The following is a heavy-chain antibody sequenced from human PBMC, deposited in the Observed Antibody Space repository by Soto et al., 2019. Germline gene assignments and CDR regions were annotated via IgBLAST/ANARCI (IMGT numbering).Heavy chain of an antibody. CDR1: GDSVSSNSAS. CDR3: ARDRGSYCFDY. D-gene: IGHD1-26*01. CDR2: TYYRSKWYN. J-gene: IGHJ4*02. V-gene: IGHV6-1*01. Sequence: KQSQTLSLTCAISGDSVSSNSASWTWIRQSPSRGLEWLGRTYYRSKWYNDYPLSVKSRIIINPDTSKNQFSLQLNSVTPEDTAIYYCARDRGSYCFDYWGQGTLVTVSS.